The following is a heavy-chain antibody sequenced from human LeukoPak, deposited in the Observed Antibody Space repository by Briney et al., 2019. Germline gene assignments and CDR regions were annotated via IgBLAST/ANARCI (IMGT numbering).Heavy chain of an antibody. V-gene: IGHV3-23*01. Sequence: GGSLRHSCAPHGFPFRIFRGRCAPEAPGESGEGGPVVDDRAEPAHYADSVKGRFFISRDNSKNTVHLQINNLRANDMALFYCVKDSFIIEGGVGSDDGFAFWGQGTIVTVSS. J-gene: IGHJ3*01. D-gene: IGHD3-10*01. CDR3: VKDSFIIEGGVGSDDGFAF. CDR2: VDDRAEPA. CDR1: GFPFRIFR.